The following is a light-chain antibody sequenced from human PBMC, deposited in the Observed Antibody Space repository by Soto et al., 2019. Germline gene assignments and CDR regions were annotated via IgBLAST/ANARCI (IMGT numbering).Light chain of an antibody. CDR2: KAS. Sequence: DIQMTQSPSTLSGSVGDRVTITCRASQTISSWLAWYQQKPGKAPKLLIYKASTLKSGVTSRFSGSGSGTEFTLTISSLQPDAVATYYCQHYNSYSEASGQGTKVELK. V-gene: IGKV1-5*03. J-gene: IGKJ1*01. CDR3: QHYNSYSEA. CDR1: QTISSW.